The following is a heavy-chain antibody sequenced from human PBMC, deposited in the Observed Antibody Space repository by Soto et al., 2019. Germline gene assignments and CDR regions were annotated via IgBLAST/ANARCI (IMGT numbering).Heavy chain of an antibody. CDR2: IYYSGST. D-gene: IGHD2-2*01. CDR1: GGSISSYY. Sequence: PSETLSLTCTVSGGSISSYYWSWVRQPPGKGLEWIGYIYYSGSTNYNPSLKSRVTISVDTSKNQFSLKLSSVTTADTAVYYCACDRYCSSTSCSNYFDYWGQGTLVTVST. CDR3: ACDRYCSSTSCSNYFDY. J-gene: IGHJ4*02. V-gene: IGHV4-59*12.